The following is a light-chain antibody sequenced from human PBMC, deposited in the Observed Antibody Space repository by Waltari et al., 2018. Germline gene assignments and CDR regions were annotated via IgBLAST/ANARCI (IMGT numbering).Light chain of an antibody. CDR3: QQYNNWPTWT. CDR1: HSVKTN. Sequence: EVVMTQSPATLSVSPGERATLPCRASHSVKTNLAWYQQKPGQAPRLVIFDASTRATGIPARFSGSGSGTEFTLTISSLQPEDSAVYYCQQYNNWPTWTFGQGAKVEIK. J-gene: IGKJ1*01. CDR2: DAS. V-gene: IGKV3-15*01.